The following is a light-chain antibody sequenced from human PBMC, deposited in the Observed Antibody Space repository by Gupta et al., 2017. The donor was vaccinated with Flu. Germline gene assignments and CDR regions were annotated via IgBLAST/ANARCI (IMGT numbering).Light chain of an antibody. J-gene: IGKJ2*03. Sequence: IQVTHSPSSLSASVGDRVTITCRTSQSMSDYLNWYQQKPGKAPTLLLYYASSLQSGVPSRFSGSGYGTDFTLTITNVQPNDFGTYYCQQSSNSLYSFGQRTKLE. CDR2: YAS. CDR3: QQSSNSLYS. V-gene: IGKV1-39*01. CDR1: QSMSDY.